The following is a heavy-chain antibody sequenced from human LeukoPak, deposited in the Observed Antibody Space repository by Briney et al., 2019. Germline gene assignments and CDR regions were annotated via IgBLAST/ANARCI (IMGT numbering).Heavy chain of an antibody. J-gene: IGHJ4*02. V-gene: IGHV3-74*01. CDR3: GREILEPGKTLTY. D-gene: IGHD1-14*01. CDR2: INDDGTFT. CDR1: GFPYRNYL. Sequence: GGSLRLSCAASGFPYRNYLLHWVRPVPGKGVVWVSRINDDGTFTTYADSVKGRVIISRDNAKNTLYLQMNSLRVDDTAVYYCGREILEPGKTLTYWGQGSLITVSS.